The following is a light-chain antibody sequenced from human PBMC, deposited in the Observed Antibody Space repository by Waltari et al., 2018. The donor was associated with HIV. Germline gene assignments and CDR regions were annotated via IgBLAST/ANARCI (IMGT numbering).Light chain of an antibody. J-gene: IGKJ1*01. CDR3: LQYEGDTRT. V-gene: IGKV1-5*03. Sequence: DIQMTQSPSTLSASVGDRVTITCRATQSVRTSLAWYQQKHGRSPQLLIYKASTLDTEVPSRFSGSGSGTEFNLTISGLLSVDFATYYCLQYEGDTRTFGRGTTV. CDR2: KAS. CDR1: QSVRTS.